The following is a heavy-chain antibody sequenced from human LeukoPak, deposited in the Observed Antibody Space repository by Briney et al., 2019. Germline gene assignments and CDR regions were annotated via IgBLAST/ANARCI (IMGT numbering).Heavy chain of an antibody. CDR2: IYTSGST. D-gene: IGHD6-13*01. CDR1: GGSISSYY. J-gene: IGHJ6*02. Sequence: KTSETLSLTCTVSGGSISSYYWSWIRQPAGKGLEWIGRIYTSGSTNYNPSLKSRVTMPVDTSKNQFSLKLSSVTAADTAVYYRAREVRAAAGTTYYYCYGMDVWGQGTTVTVSS. CDR3: AREVRAAAGTTYYYCYGMDV. V-gene: IGHV4-4*07.